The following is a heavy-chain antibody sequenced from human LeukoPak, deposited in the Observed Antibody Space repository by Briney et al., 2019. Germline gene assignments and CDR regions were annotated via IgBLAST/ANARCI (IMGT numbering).Heavy chain of an antibody. J-gene: IGHJ4*02. CDR2: IYYGGTT. CDR1: GGSISSSSYY. CDR3: ARLDGGFLEYLSFDY. Sequence: PSETLSLTCTVSGGSISSSSYYWGWIRQPPGKGLEWIGSIYYGGTTYYNPSLKSRVTISIDTSKKQFSLKLSSVTAADTAVYYCARLDGGFLEYLSFDYWGQGTLVTVSS. D-gene: IGHD3-3*01. V-gene: IGHV4-39*01.